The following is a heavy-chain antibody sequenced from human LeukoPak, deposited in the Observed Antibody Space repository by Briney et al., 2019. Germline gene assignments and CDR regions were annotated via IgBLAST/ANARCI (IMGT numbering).Heavy chain of an antibody. J-gene: IGHJ4*02. CDR2: ISSSSSFT. CDR1: GFTFTDYY. Sequence: GGSLRLSCAVSGFTFTDYYMSWIRQAPGKGLEWVSYISSSSSFTNYADSVKGRFTISRDNAKNSLYLQMNSLRAEDTAVYYCAEGGGSGRLDYWGQGTLVTVSS. D-gene: IGHD3-10*01. CDR3: AEGGGSGRLDY. V-gene: IGHV3-11*06.